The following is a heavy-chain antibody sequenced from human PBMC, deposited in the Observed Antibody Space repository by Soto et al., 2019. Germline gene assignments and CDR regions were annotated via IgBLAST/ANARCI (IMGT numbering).Heavy chain of an antibody. D-gene: IGHD6-19*01. CDR3: ARLTDSSGWYFYYYGMDV. J-gene: IGHJ6*02. CDR2: ISSSSSYI. V-gene: IGHV3-21*01. CDR1: GFTFSSYS. Sequence: EVQLVESGGGLVKPGGSLRLSCAASGFTFSSYSMNWVRQAPGKGLEWVSSISSSSSYIYYADSVKGRFTISRDNAKNSLYLQMNSLRAEDTAVYYCARLTDSSGWYFYYYGMDVWGQGTTVTVSS.